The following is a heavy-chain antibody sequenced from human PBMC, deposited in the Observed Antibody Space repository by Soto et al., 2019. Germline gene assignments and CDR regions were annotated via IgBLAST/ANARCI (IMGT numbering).Heavy chain of an antibody. J-gene: IGHJ4*02. CDR3: MPTDSADHSDY. CDR1: GIFFSSYG. D-gene: IGHD1-26*01. V-gene: IGHV3-30*03. CDR2: ISHDGSRM. Sequence: SGGSLRLSCAVSGIFFSSYGMHWVRQAPGKGLEWVALISHDGSRMFYGDSVRGRFTISRDNSRDMVFLQMSGLRPGDTALYYCMPTDSADHSDYWGQGTLVTVSS.